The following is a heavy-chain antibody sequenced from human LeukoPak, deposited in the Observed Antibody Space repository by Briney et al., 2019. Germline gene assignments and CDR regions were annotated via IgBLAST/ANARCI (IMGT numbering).Heavy chain of an antibody. J-gene: IGHJ4*02. CDR2: IYTSGST. Sequence: SQTLSLTCTVSGGSISSGSYYWSWIRQPAGKGLEWIGRIYTSGSTNYNPSLKSQVTISVDTSKNQFSLKLSSVTAADTAVYYCARGSGGDYWGQGTLVTVSS. V-gene: IGHV4-61*02. CDR3: ARGSGGDY. D-gene: IGHD1-14*01. CDR1: GGSISSGSYY.